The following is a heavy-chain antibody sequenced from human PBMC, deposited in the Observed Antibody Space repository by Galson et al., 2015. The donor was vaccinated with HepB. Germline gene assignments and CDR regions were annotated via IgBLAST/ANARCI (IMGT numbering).Heavy chain of an antibody. Sequence: SLRLSCAASGFTFSSNNMHWVRQAPGKGLEWVAVIWLDGGNRYHADSVKGRFTISRDNSKNTLFLQMSSLRVEDTAVYYCARDKDDAMDVWGQGTTVTVSS. CDR2: IWLDGGNR. J-gene: IGHJ6*02. V-gene: IGHV3-33*08. D-gene: IGHD2-15*01. CDR3: ARDKDDAMDV. CDR1: GFTFSSNN.